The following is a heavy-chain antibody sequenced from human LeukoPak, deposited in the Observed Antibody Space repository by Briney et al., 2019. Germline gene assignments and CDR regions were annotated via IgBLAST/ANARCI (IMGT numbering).Heavy chain of an antibody. CDR2: IKQDGSDK. D-gene: IGHD1-14*01. J-gene: IGHJ6*02. Sequence: GGSLRLSCAASGFTFSNYWMSWVRQAPGKGLEWVANIKQDGSDKHYVDSVKGRVTISRDNARNSLYLQMNSLRAEDTAVYYCARLTGSKADGMDVWGQGTTVTVSS. CDR3: ARLTGSKADGMDV. V-gene: IGHV3-7*01. CDR1: GFTFSNYW.